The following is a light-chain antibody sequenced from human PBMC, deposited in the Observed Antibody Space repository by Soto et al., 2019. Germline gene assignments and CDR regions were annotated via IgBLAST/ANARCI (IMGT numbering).Light chain of an antibody. CDR2: EAS. J-gene: IGKJ2*01. V-gene: IGKV3-15*01. CDR1: QSVGSN. CDR3: QQYDNWPPMYT. Sequence: EIVMTQSPATLSVSPGERATLSCRASQSVGSNLAWYQQKPGQAPRLLIYEASTRATDIPARFSGSGSATEFNLTISSLQSEDLAVYYCQQYDNWPPMYTFGQGTKLEIK.